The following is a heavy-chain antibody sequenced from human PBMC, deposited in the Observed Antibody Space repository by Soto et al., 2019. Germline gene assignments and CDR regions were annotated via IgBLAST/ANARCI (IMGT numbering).Heavy chain of an antibody. V-gene: IGHV4-61*01. CDR3: ASYSSGWYDVSY. CDR2: IYYRGST. CDR1: GGSVSSGTYY. D-gene: IGHD6-19*01. J-gene: IGHJ4*02. Sequence: QVQLQESGPGLVKPSETLSLTCTVSGGSVSSGTYYWSWIRQPPGKGLEWIGYIYYRGSTNYNPSLNSRVTISVHTPKNQFSLKLSSVTAADTAVYYCASYSSGWYDVSYWGQGTLVTVSS.